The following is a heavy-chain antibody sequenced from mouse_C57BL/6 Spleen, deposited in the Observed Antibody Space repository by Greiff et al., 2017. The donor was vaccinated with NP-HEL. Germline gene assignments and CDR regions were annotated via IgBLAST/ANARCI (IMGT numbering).Heavy chain of an antibody. CDR3: ATNWDVLFDY. V-gene: IGHV1-82*01. D-gene: IGHD4-1*01. J-gene: IGHJ2*01. CDR2: IYPGDGDT. Sequence: VQLQQSGPELVKPGASVKISCKASGYAFSSSWMNWVKQRPGKGLEWIGRIYPGDGDTNYNGKFKGKATLTADKSSSTAYMQLSSLTSEDSAVYCCATNWDVLFDYWGQGTTLTVSS. CDR1: GYAFSSSW.